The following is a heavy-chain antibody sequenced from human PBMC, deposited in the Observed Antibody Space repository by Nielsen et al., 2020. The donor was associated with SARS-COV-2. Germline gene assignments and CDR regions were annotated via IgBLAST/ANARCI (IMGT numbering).Heavy chain of an antibody. CDR2: VYHSGST. CDR1: GYSISSGYY. Sequence: SETLSFTCTVSGYSISSGYYWGWIRHPAGKGLEWIGSVYHSGSTYYNPFLKSRVTISVDTSKNQFCLKLSSVTAADTAVYYCARGNYGDYLSAAFDIWGQGTMVTVSS. V-gene: IGHV4-38-2*02. J-gene: IGHJ3*02. D-gene: IGHD4-17*01. CDR3: ARGNYGDYLSAAFDI.